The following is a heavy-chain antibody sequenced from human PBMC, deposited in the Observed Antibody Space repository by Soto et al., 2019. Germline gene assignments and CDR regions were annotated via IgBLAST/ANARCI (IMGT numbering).Heavy chain of an antibody. Sequence: EVQLVESGGGLVQPGGSLRLSCAASGFTVSSNYMSWVRQAPGKGLEWVSVIYSGGSTYYADSVKGRFTISTHNSKNTLYLQMNSLRAEDAAVYYCARTLGQWLWLYDYWGKGTLVTVSS. D-gene: IGHD6-19*01. J-gene: IGHJ4*02. V-gene: IGHV3-53*04. CDR3: ARTLGQWLWLYDY. CDR1: GFTVSSNY. CDR2: IYSGGST.